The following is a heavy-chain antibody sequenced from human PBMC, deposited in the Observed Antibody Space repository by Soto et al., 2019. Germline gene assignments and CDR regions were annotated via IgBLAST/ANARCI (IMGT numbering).Heavy chain of an antibody. CDR1: GGSIDDINSY. V-gene: IGHV4-30-4*01. J-gene: IGHJ4*02. D-gene: IGHD3-10*01. Sequence: QVQLQESGPGLVMPSQTLSLTCAVSGGSIDDINSYWTWIRQSPGRSPEWIGYIHNTGNTFYSPSLKRRLAISIDRSKSQFSLKLSAVTAVDTAFYYCARSTYGEGCPHFFADWGQGTLVTVSS. CDR2: IHNTGNT. CDR3: ARSTYGEGCPHFFAD.